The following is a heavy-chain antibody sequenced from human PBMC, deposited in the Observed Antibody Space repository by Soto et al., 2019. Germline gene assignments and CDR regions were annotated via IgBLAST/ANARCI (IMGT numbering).Heavy chain of an antibody. CDR1: GYTFTSYY. CDR2: INPSGGST. CDR3: ARERDIVVVPAAVFSPSYYYYYGMDV. V-gene: IGHV1-46*01. J-gene: IGHJ6*02. Sequence: ASVKVSCKASGYTFTSYYMHWVRQAPGQGLEWMGIINPSGGSTSYAQKFQGRVTMTRDTSTSTVYMELSSLRSEDTAVYYCARERDIVVVPAAVFSPSYYYYYGMDVWGQGTTVTAP. D-gene: IGHD2-2*01.